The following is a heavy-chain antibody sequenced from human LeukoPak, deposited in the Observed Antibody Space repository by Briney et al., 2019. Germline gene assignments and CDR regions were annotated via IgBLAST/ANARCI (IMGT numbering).Heavy chain of an antibody. CDR2: IYYSGST. D-gene: IGHD4-17*01. J-gene: IGHJ6*02. CDR1: GGSISSYY. V-gene: IGHV4-59*01. Sequence: SETLSLTCTVSGGSISSYYWSWIRQPPGKGLECIGDIYYSGSTNYNPSLKSRVTISVETSKNQFSLKLSSVTAADTAVYYCARATATVKTSLDYYYGMDVWGQGTTVTVSS. CDR3: ARATATVKTSLDYYYGMDV.